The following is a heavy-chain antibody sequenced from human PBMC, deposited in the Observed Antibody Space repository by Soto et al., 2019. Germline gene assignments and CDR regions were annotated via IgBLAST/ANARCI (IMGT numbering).Heavy chain of an antibody. D-gene: IGHD6-19*01. CDR1: GYTFTSYG. CDR2: ISAYNGNT. Sequence: ASVKVSCKASGYTFTSYGISWVRQAPGQGLEWMGWISAYNGNTNYAQKLQGRVTMTTDTSTSTAYMELRSLRSDDTAVYYCARDLSIAVAGTLDYWGQGTLVTVSS. CDR3: ARDLSIAVAGTLDY. V-gene: IGHV1-18*01. J-gene: IGHJ4*02.